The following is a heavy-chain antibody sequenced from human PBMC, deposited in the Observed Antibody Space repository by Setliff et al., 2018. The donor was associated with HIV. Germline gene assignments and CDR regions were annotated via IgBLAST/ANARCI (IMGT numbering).Heavy chain of an antibody. J-gene: IGHJ3*02. V-gene: IGHV2-5*02. CDR3: AHKSIQLWSYDAFDI. CDR2: IYWDDDK. CDR1: GFSLSTSGVG. Sequence: GPTLVNPTQTLTLTCTFSGFSLSTSGVGVGWIRQPPGKALEWLALIYWDDDKRYSPSLRSRLTITKDTSKNQVILTMTNMDPVDTATYYCAHKSIQLWSYDAFDIWGQGTMVTVSS. D-gene: IGHD5-18*01.